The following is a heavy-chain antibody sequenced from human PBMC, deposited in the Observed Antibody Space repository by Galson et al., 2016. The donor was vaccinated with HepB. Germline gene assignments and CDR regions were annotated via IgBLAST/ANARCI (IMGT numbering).Heavy chain of an antibody. D-gene: IGHD2-21*01. J-gene: IGHJ3*02. CDR1: GFTFSRYW. Sequence: SLRLSCAASGFTFSRYWMHWVRQAPGKGLVWVSRISADGSTTTYADSVKGRFTISRDNAKNTLYLQVNSLRAEDTAVYYCARGSTIGDTPWEDVLDIWGQGTMVTVSS. CDR3: ARGSTIGDTPWEDVLDI. CDR2: ISADGSTT. V-gene: IGHV3-74*01.